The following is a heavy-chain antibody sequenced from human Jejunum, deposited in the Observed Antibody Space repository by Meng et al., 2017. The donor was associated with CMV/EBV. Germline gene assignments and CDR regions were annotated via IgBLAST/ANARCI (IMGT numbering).Heavy chain of an antibody. J-gene: IGHJ4*02. CDR3: GRGDPDY. CDR1: GFTFSAYW. Sequence: RLSCAVSGFTFSAYWMNWARQVPGKGLEWVANIRPDGSGKYYLDSVKGRFTISRDNSKNSVYLQMNNLTAEDTAMYYCGRGDPDYWGQGTRVTVSS. V-gene: IGHV3-7*01. CDR2: IRPDGSGK.